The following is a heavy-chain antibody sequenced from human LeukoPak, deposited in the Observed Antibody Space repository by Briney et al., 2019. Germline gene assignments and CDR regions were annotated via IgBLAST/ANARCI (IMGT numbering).Heavy chain of an antibody. Sequence: SETLSLTCVVSGGSIYSNSYYWGWIRQPPPKGLEWIGTIYYTGSTYYNPSLNTRVTISVDTSKNQFSLKLRSVTAADTAVYYCATGGDYGYNWFDPWGQGTLVTVSS. D-gene: IGHD4-17*01. CDR2: IYYTGST. J-gene: IGHJ5*02. V-gene: IGHV4-39*01. CDR3: ATGGDYGYNWFDP. CDR1: GGSIYSNSYY.